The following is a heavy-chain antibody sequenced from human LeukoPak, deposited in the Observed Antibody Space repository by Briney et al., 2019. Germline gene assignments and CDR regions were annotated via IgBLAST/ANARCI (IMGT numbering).Heavy chain of an antibody. CDR2: IYTSGST. Sequence: SETLSLTCTVSGGSISSYYWSWIRQPPGKGLEWLGYIYTSGSTNYNPSLKSRVTISVDTSKNQFSLKLSSVTAADTAVYYCARHHSSGWSSTFDYWGQGTLVTVSS. V-gene: IGHV4-4*09. D-gene: IGHD6-19*01. CDR3: ARHHSSGWSSTFDY. CDR1: GGSISSYY. J-gene: IGHJ4*02.